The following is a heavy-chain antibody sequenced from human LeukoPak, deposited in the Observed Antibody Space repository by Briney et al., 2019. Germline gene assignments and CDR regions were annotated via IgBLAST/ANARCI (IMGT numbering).Heavy chain of an antibody. CDR1: GFTFSSYA. D-gene: IGHD6-19*01. V-gene: IGHV3-64*01. CDR2: TSSNGGST. J-gene: IGHJ4*02. Sequence: GGSLRLSCAASGFTFSSYAMHWVRQVPGKGLEYVSATSSNGGSTYYANSVKGRFTISRDNSKNTLYLQMGSLRAEDMAVYYCARGPGIAVAGTFDYWGQGTLVTVSS. CDR3: ARGPGIAVAGTFDY.